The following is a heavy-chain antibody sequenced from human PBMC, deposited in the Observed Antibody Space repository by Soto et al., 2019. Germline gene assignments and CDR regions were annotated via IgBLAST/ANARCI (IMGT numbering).Heavy chain of an antibody. D-gene: IGHD5-18*01. Sequence: PGESLKISCKGSGYSFTSYWIGWVRQMPGKGLEWMGIIYPGDSDTRYSPSFQGQVTISADKSISTAYLQWSSLKASDTAMYYCARRGYSYGYRHYYYGMDVWGQGTTVTVSS. J-gene: IGHJ6*02. CDR1: GYSFTSYW. CDR3: ARRGYSYGYRHYYYGMDV. V-gene: IGHV5-51*01. CDR2: IYPGDSDT.